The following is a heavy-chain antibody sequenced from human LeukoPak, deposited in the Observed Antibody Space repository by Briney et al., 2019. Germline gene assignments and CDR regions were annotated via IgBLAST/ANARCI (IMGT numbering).Heavy chain of an antibody. CDR2: IIPIFGTA. D-gene: IGHD3-22*01. CDR3: ARDGNYYDSSGYFDY. J-gene: IGHJ4*02. CDR1: GGTFSSYA. Sequence: GASVKVSCKASGGTFSSYAISWVRQAPGQGLEWMGGIIPIFGTANYAQKFQGRVTITADKSTSTAYMELSSLRSEDMAVYYCARDGNYYDSSGYFDYWGQGTLVTVSS. V-gene: IGHV1-69*06.